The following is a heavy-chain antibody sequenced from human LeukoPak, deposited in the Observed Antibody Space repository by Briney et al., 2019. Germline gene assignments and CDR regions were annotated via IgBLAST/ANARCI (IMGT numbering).Heavy chain of an antibody. CDR1: GGSISSSSYY. CDR2: IYYSGST. Sequence: SETLSLTCTVSGGSISSSSYYWGWIRQPPGKGLEWIGSIYYSGSTYYNPSLRSRVTISVDTSKNQFSLKLSSVTAADTAVYYCARDDWQTVTGGSYGMDVWGQGTTVTVSS. J-gene: IGHJ6*02. D-gene: IGHD4-17*01. V-gene: IGHV4-39*07. CDR3: ARDDWQTVTGGSYGMDV.